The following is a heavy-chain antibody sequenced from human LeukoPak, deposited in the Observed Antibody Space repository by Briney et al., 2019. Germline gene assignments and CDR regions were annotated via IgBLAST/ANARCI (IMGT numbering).Heavy chain of an antibody. CDR2: ISYDGSNK. D-gene: IGHD4-17*01. J-gene: IGHJ6*02. V-gene: IGHV3-30-3*01. CDR3: ARDGYYGDYVYGMDV. CDR1: GFTFSSYA. Sequence: PGGSLRLSCAASGFTFSSYAMHWVRQAPGKGLEWVAVISYDGSNKYYADSVKGRFTISRDNPKNTLYLQMNSLRAEDTAVYYCARDGYYGDYVYGMDVWGQGTTVTVSS.